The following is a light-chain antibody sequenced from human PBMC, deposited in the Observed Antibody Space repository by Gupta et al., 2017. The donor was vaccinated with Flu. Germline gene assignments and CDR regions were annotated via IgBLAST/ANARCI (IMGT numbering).Light chain of an antibody. J-gene: IGKJ1*01. CDR3: QQYDNSPPWT. CDR1: QSVISTY. CDR2: GTS. V-gene: IGKV3-20*01. Sequence: EVVLTQSPDTLSLSPGERATLSCRASQSVISTYLAWYQQTPGQAPRLLIYGTSTRAPGIPDRFSGSGSGTDFTLTISRLEPEDFAVYYCQQYDNSPPWTFGRGTKVEVK.